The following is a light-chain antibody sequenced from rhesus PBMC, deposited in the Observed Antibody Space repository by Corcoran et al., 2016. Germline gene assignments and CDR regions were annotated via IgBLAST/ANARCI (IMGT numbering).Light chain of an antibody. Sequence: DIQMTQSPSSLSASVGDTVTITCRASQGISNNLAWYQQKPGKVPKLLIYYASTLQRGVPSRFRGSGAGTDFTLTISSLQPEDFATYYCQHGYGIPPTCGQGTKVEIK. J-gene: IGKJ1*01. CDR3: QHGYGIPPT. CDR2: YAS. V-gene: IGKV1S15*01. CDR1: QGISNN.